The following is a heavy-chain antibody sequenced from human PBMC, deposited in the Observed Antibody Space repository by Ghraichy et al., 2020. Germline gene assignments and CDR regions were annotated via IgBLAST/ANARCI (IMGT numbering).Heavy chain of an antibody. CDR1: GGSISSYY. CDR3: ARERAARWGDYYYYYMDV. D-gene: IGHD6-6*01. CDR2: IYYSGST. Sequence: SETLSLTCTVSGGSISSYYWSWIRQPPGKGLEWIGYIYYSGSTNYNPSLKSRVTISVDTSKNQFSLKLSSVTAADTAVYYCARERAARWGDYYYYYMDVWGKGTTVTVSS. V-gene: IGHV4-59*01. J-gene: IGHJ6*03.